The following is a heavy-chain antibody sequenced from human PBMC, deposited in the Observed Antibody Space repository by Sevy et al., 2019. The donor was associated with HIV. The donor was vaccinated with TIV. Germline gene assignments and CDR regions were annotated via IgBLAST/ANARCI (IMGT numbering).Heavy chain of an antibody. D-gene: IGHD3-10*01. Sequence: GGSLRLSCAASGFTFSSYAMSWVRQAPGKGLEWVSAISGSGGSTYYADSMKGRFTISRDNSKNTLYLQMNSLRAEDTAVYYCAKVTGVTMVRGVIIKGGYFDYWGQGTLVTVSS. J-gene: IGHJ4*02. CDR1: GFTFSSYA. CDR2: ISGSGGST. V-gene: IGHV3-23*01. CDR3: AKVTGVTMVRGVIIKGGYFDY.